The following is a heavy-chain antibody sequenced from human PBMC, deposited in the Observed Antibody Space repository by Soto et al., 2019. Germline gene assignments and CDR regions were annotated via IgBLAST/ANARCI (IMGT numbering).Heavy chain of an antibody. Sequence: QVQLVQSGAEVKRPGASVKVSCKASGYTFTSYALHWVRQAPGQRLEWVGRIDAGNGNTKYSQKFQGRVTITRDTSANTAYMELSSLRSEDTAVYYCARDLDYYYGMDVWGQGTTVTVSS. CDR3: ARDLDYYYGMDV. V-gene: IGHV1-3*01. J-gene: IGHJ6*02. CDR2: IDAGNGNT. CDR1: GYTFTSYA.